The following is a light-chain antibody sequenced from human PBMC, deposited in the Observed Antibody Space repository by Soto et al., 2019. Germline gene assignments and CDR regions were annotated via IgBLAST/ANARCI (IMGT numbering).Light chain of an antibody. V-gene: IGLV2-11*01. CDR2: DVS. CDR3: CSYEGSYIRYV. J-gene: IGLJ1*01. Sequence: QSALTQPRSVSGSPGQSVTISCTGTSSDVGGYNYVSWYQQHPGKAPKLMIYDVSKRPSGVPDRFSGSKSGNTASLTISGLQAEDEADYYCCSYEGSYIRYVFGTGTKVTVL. CDR1: SSDVGGYNY.